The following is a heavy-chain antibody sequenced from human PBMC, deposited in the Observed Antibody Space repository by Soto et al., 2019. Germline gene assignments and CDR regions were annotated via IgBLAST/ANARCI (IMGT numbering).Heavy chain of an antibody. CDR3: ARHVYASTCTRGGFLEWLLRPASGMDV. V-gene: IGHV4-39*01. J-gene: IGHJ6*02. Sequence: SETLSLTCTVSGGSISSSSYYWGWIRQPPGKGLEWIGSIYYSGSTYYNTSLKSRVTISVDTSKNQFSLKLSSVTAADTAVYYCARHVYASTCTRGGFLEWLLRPASGMDVWGQGTTVTVSS. CDR2: IYYSGST. CDR1: GGSISSSSYY. D-gene: IGHD3-3*01.